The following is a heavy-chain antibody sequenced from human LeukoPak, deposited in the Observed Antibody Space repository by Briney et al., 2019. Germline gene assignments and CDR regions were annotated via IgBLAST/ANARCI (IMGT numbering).Heavy chain of an antibody. V-gene: IGHV4-59*08. CDR2: IYYSGST. D-gene: IGHD6-19*01. CDR3: ARHRSLYSSGWYGRGTR. J-gene: IGHJ4*02. Sequence: SETLSLTCAVYGGSFSSYYWSWIRQPPGKGLEWIGYIYYSGSTNYNPSLKSRVTISVDTSKNQFSLKLSSVTAADTAVYYCARHRSLYSSGWYGRGTRWGQGTLVTVSS. CDR1: GGSFSSYY.